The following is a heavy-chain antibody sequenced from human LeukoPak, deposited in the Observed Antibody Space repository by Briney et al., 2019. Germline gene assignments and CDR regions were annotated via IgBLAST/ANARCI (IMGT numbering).Heavy chain of an antibody. CDR3: AREMVRGVIPYYYMDV. CDR1: GGSLSSYY. CDR2: IYTSGST. V-gene: IGHV4-4*07. D-gene: IGHD3-10*01. J-gene: IGHJ6*03. Sequence: PSETLSLTCTVSGGSLSSYYWSWIRQPAGKGLEWIGRIYTSGSTNYNPPLKRRVTMSVDTSKKQFSLKLSSVTAADTAVYYCAREMVRGVIPYYYMDVWGKGTTVTISS.